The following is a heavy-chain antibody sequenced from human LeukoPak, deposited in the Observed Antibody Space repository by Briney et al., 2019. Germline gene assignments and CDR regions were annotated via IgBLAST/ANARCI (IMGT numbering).Heavy chain of an antibody. CDR3: AKDRGIAVAGTSLDY. CDR2: ISWDGGST. J-gene: IGHJ4*02. D-gene: IGHD6-19*01. CDR1: GFTFDDYA. Sequence: GGSLRLSCAASGFTFDDYAVHWVRQAPGKGLEWVSLISWDGGSTYYADSVKGRFTISRDNSKNSLYLQMNSLRAEDTALYYCAKDRGIAVAGTSLDYWGQGTLVTVSS. V-gene: IGHV3-43D*03.